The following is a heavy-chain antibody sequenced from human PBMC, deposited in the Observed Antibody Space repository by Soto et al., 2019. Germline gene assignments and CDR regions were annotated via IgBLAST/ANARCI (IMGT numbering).Heavy chain of an antibody. CDR1: GGSISSSNW. CDR3: ARDLEIAAAANGAEYFQH. D-gene: IGHD6-13*01. V-gene: IGHV4-4*02. CDR2: IYHSGST. J-gene: IGHJ1*01. Sequence: SETLSLTCAVSGGSISSSNWWSWVRQPPGKGLEWIGEIYHSGSTNYNPSLRSRVTISVDKSKNQFSLKLSSVTAADTAVYYCARDLEIAAAANGAEYFQHWGQGTLVTVSS.